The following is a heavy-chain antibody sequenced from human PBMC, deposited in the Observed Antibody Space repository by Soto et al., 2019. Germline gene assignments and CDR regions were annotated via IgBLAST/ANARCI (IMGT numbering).Heavy chain of an antibody. CDR1: GFTFSSYA. Sequence: EVQLLASGGGLVQPGGSLRLSCAASGFTFSSYAMSWVRQAPGKGLEWVSGFSGSGGNTYYADSVKGRFTISRDNSKNTLYLQMNSLRAAATAVYYCAKDPSPSWGSAYWGQGTLVTVSS. CDR2: FSGSGGNT. V-gene: IGHV3-23*01. D-gene: IGHD7-27*01. J-gene: IGHJ4*02. CDR3: AKDPSPSWGSAY.